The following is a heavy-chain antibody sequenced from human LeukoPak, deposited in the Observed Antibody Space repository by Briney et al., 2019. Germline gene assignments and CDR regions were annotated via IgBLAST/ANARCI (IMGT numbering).Heavy chain of an antibody. V-gene: IGHV3-23*01. Sequence: GGSLRLSCAASGFTFSSYAMSWVRQAPGKGLEWVSSISGSGGSTYYADYVKGRFTISRDNSKNSLYLQMNSLRAEDTAVYHCASPTYYDILTVQGWGQGTQVTVSS. CDR3: ASPTYYDILTVQG. CDR1: GFTFSSYA. CDR2: ISGSGGST. J-gene: IGHJ4*02. D-gene: IGHD3-9*01.